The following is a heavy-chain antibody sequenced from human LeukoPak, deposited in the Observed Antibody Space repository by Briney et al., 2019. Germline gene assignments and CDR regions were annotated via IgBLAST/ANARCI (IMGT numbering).Heavy chain of an antibody. CDR2: IYYSGST. J-gene: IGHJ4*02. CDR1: GGSLSSGSYY. Sequence: SETLSLTCSVSGGSLSSGSYYWGWIRQPPGEGLEWIGSIYYSGSTHYNPSLKSRVTISIDTSKNQFSLKVSSVTAADTAVYYCARAPFGDFDYWGQGTLVTVSS. D-gene: IGHD3-10*01. V-gene: IGHV4-39*01. CDR3: ARAPFGDFDY.